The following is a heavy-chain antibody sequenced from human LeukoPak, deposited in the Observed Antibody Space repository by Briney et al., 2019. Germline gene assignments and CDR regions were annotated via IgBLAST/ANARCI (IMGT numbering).Heavy chain of an antibody. J-gene: IGHJ4*02. V-gene: IGHV3-23*01. CDR1: GFTFSSYG. D-gene: IGHD7-27*01. CDR3: AKDRPLNWGYYFDY. Sequence: PGRSLRLSCAASGFTFSSYGMHWVRQAPGKGLEWVSAISASGGSTYYVDSVKGRFTISRDTSKNTLYLQMSSLRAEDTAIYYCAKDRPLNWGYYFDYWGQGTLVTVSS. CDR2: ISASGGST.